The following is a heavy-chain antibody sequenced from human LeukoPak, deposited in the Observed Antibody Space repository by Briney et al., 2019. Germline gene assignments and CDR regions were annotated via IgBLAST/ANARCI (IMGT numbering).Heavy chain of an antibody. D-gene: IGHD6-13*01. V-gene: IGHV3-30-3*01. CDR1: GFTFSSYA. CDR3: ARDLPLNVRQQPSRVPGY. CDR2: ISYDGSNK. Sequence: GGSLRLSCAASGFTFSSYAMHWVRQAPGKGLEWVAVISYDGSNKYYADSVKGRFTISRDNSKNTLYLQMNSLRAEDTAVYYCARDLPLNVRQQPSRVPGYWGQGTLVTVSS. J-gene: IGHJ4*02.